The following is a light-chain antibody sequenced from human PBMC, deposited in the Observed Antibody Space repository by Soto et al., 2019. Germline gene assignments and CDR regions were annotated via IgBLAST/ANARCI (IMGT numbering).Light chain of an antibody. J-gene: IGKJ5*01. CDR1: QSVSTY. Sequence: IVLTQSPATLSVSPGERATLSCRASQSVSTYLAWYQQKPGQAPRLLIYDASNRAAGIPARFSGSGSGTDFTLTISSLEPEDFAVYYCQHRSNWPPITFGQGTRLEIK. CDR3: QHRSNWPPIT. V-gene: IGKV3-11*01. CDR2: DAS.